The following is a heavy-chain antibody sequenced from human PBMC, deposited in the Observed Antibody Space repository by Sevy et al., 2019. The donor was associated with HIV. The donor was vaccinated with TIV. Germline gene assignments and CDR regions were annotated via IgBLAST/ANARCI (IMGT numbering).Heavy chain of an antibody. D-gene: IGHD3-22*01. V-gene: IGHV3-53*01. CDR2: IYSSDRT. Sequence: GGSLRLSCAASGFTVSDNHMNWVRQAPGKGLEWVSVIYSSDRTDYADSVKGRFTVSRDNSKNTLYLQMNSLRAEDTAVYYCARDRVTYHYDSSGYYTSGYGMDVWGQGTTVTVSS. J-gene: IGHJ6*02. CDR1: GFTVSDNH. CDR3: ARDRVTYHYDSSGYYTSGYGMDV.